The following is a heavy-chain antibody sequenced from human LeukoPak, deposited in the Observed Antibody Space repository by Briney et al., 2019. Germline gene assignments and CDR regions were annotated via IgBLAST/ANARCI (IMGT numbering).Heavy chain of an antibody. CDR1: GFTFDDYA. Sequence: GGSLRLSCAASGFTFDDYAMHWVRQAPGKGLEWVSGISWNSGSIGYADSVKGRFTISRDNAKNSLYLQMSSLRAEDTALYYCAKGIAADWGQGTLVTVSS. J-gene: IGHJ4*02. V-gene: IGHV3-9*01. CDR2: ISWNSGSI. D-gene: IGHD6-13*01. CDR3: AKGIAAD.